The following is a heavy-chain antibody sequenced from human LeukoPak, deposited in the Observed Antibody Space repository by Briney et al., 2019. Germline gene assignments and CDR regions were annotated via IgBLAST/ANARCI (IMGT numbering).Heavy chain of an antibody. CDR3: ARDGGYGAPRPHLDY. CDR1: GFTFSSYA. V-gene: IGHV3-30-3*01. CDR2: ISYDGSNK. D-gene: IGHD5-12*01. J-gene: IGHJ4*02. Sequence: PGGSLRLSCAASGFTFSSYAMHWVRQAPGKGLEWVAVISYDGSNKYYADSVKGRFTISRDNSKNTLYLQMNGLRAEDTAVYYCARDGGYGAPRPHLDYWGQGTLVTVSS.